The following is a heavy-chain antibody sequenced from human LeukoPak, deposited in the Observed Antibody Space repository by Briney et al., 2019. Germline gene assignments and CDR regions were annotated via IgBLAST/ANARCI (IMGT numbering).Heavy chain of an antibody. J-gene: IGHJ4*02. CDR2: ISAGGGGGT. CDR1: GFTFSNYA. CDR3: AQGFDY. Sequence: GGSLRLSCAASGFTFSNYAMSWVRQAPGKGLEWVSGISAGGGGGTYYADSVKGRFTISRDNSKNTLYLQMNSLRAEDTAVYYCAQGFDYWGQGTLVTVSS. V-gene: IGHV3-23*01.